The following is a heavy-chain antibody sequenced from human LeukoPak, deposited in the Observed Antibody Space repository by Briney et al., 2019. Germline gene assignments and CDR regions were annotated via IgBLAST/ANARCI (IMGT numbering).Heavy chain of an antibody. J-gene: IGHJ4*02. CDR1: GGSISTYY. CDR3: ARVDTPPIRKYSYGYGGGFGY. D-gene: IGHD5-18*01. V-gene: IGHV4-59*12. CDR2: VYYTGST. Sequence: SSETLSLTCAVSGGSISTYYWSWIRQPPGKGLEWIGYVYYTGSTNYNPSLQSRVTISVDTSKNQFSLKVRSVTAADTAVYYCARVDTPPIRKYSYGYGGGFGYWGQGTLVTVSS.